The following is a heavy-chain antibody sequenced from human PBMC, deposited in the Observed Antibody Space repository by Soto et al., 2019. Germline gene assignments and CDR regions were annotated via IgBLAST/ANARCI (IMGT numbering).Heavy chain of an antibody. V-gene: IGHV3-11*01. Sequence: GGSLRLSCAASGFTFSDYYMSWIRQAPGKGLEWVSYISSSGSTIYYADSVKGRFTISRDNAKNSLYLQMNSLRAEDTAVYYCAVDYGSGSYYPYYYCYYGMDVWGQGTTVTVSS. CDR2: ISSSGSTI. D-gene: IGHD3-10*01. CDR3: AVDYGSGSYYPYYYCYYGMDV. CDR1: GFTFSDYY. J-gene: IGHJ6*02.